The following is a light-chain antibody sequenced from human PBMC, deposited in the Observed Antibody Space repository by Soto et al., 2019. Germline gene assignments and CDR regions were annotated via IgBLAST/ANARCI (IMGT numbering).Light chain of an antibody. J-gene: IGLJ1*01. CDR1: SSDVGGYNY. Sequence: QSVLTQPPSASGSPGQSVTISCSGTSSDVGGYNYVSWFQQHPGKAPKLMIYEVTKRPSGVPDRFSGSKSGNTASLTVSGLQAEDEAEYYCSSYVGSNNFVFGTGTRSPS. CDR2: EVT. CDR3: SSYVGSNNFV. V-gene: IGLV2-8*01.